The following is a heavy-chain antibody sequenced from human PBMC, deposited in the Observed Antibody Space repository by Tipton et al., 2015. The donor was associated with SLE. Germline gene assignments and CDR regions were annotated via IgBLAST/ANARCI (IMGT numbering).Heavy chain of an antibody. V-gene: IGHV3-7*01. Sequence: SLRLSCAVYGGSFSGYYWSWIRQPPGKGLEWMANIKQDGSEKYYVDSVKGRFTISRDNAKNSLYLQMNSLRAEDTAVYYCAREGSSWYPYYYYGMDVWGQGTTVTVSS. CDR1: GGSFSGYY. J-gene: IGHJ6*02. CDR3: AREGSSWYPYYYYGMDV. D-gene: IGHD6-13*01. CDR2: IKQDGSEK.